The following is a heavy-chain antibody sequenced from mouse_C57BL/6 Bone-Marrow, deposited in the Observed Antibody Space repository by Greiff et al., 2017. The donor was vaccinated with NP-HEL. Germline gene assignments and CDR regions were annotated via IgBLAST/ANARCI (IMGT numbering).Heavy chain of an antibody. CDR2: IYPRSGNT. CDR1: GYTFTSYG. Sequence: QVQLQQSGAELARPGASVKLSCKASGYTFTSYGISWVKQRTGQGLEWIGEIYPRSGNTYYNEKFKGKATLTADKSSSTAYMELRSLTSEDSAVYFCARGFITTVVKYFDVWGTGTTVTVSS. J-gene: IGHJ1*03. V-gene: IGHV1-81*01. D-gene: IGHD1-1*01. CDR3: ARGFITTVVKYFDV.